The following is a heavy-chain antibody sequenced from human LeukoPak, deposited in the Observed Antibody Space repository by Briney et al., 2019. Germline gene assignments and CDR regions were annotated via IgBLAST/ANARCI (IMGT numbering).Heavy chain of an antibody. Sequence: SVKVSCKASGGTFSSYAISWVRQAPGQGLEWMGGIIPIFGTANYAQKFQGRVTITADKSTSTAYMELSSLRSEDTAVYYCARAVCSSTSCYTNYFDHWGQGTLVTVSS. D-gene: IGHD2-2*02. J-gene: IGHJ4*02. CDR2: IIPIFGTA. CDR3: ARAVCSSTSCYTNYFDH. V-gene: IGHV1-69*06. CDR1: GGTFSSYA.